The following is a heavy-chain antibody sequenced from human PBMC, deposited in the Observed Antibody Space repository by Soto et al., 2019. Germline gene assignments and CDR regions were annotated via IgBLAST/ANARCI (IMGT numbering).Heavy chain of an antibody. Sequence: SETLSLTYTVSGDSMSGYYWSWIRQAPGKGLEWIGYIYYSGTTNYNPSLKSRVTISVDTSKNQFSLKLSSVTAADTAVYYCARGVVVPAASDYYYYYMDVWGKGTTVTVSS. D-gene: IGHD2-2*01. CDR3: ARGVVVPAASDYYYYYMDV. CDR2: IYYSGTT. V-gene: IGHV4-59*12. CDR1: GDSMSGYY. J-gene: IGHJ6*03.